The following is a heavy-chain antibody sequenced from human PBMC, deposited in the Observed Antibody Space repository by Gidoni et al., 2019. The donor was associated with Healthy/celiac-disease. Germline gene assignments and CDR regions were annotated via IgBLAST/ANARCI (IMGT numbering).Heavy chain of an antibody. CDR1: GYTFTSYG. CDR3: ARARHYCDYSSHDY. Sequence: DQLVQSGTELTKPGAAVQGSYHTSGYTFTSYGISWVRQAPGQGLEWMGWISAYNGNTNSSQTLQGRVTMTTATSTSTAYMGLRSRSSDDTAVYYCARARHYCDYSSHDYWGQGTLVTVSS. D-gene: IGHD4-4*01. J-gene: IGHJ4*02. V-gene: IGHV1-18*01. CDR2: ISAYNGNT.